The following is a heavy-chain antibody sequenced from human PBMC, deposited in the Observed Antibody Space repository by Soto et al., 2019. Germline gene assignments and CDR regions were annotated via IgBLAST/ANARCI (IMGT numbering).Heavy chain of an antibody. CDR2: IIPILGIA. CDR3: ARTLSSTYYYYLDV. D-gene: IGHD3-16*01. J-gene: IGHJ6*03. CDR1: GGTFSSYT. Sequence: QVQLVQSGAEVKKPGSSVKVSCKASGGTFSSYTISWVRQAPGQGLEWMGRIIPILGIANYAQKFQGRVTITADKSTSTAYMELSSLRSEDTAVYYWARTLSSTYYYYLDVWGKGTTVTVSS. V-gene: IGHV1-69*02.